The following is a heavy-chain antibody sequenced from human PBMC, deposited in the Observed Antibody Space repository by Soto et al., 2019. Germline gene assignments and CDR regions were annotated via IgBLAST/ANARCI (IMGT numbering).Heavy chain of an antibody. V-gene: IGHV1-69*12. J-gene: IGHJ4*02. CDR3: ARARRAGYNWGYFDY. CDR2: IIPIFGIP. CDR1: GGTFSSYA. D-gene: IGHD5-12*01. Sequence: QVQLVQSGAEVKKPGSSVKVSCKVSGGTFSSYAISWVRQAPGQGLEWMGGIIPIFGIPNSAQKFQGRVTITAGESTSTAYMELSSLRSEDTAVSYCARARRAGYNWGYFDYWGQGTLVSVSS.